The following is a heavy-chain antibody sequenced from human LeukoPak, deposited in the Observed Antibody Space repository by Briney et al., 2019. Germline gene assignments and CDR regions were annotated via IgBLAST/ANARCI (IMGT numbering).Heavy chain of an antibody. CDR2: INPNSGGT. D-gene: IGHD6-19*01. CDR3: ARDHPNSSGWYGY. CDR1: GYTFTGYY. J-gene: IGHJ4*02. V-gene: IGHV1-2*02. Sequence: ASVKVSCKASGYTFTGYYMHWVRQAPGQGLEWMGWINPNSGGTNYAQKFQGRVTMTRDTSISTAYMELSRLRSDDTAVYYCARDHPNSSGWYGYWGQGTLVTVSS.